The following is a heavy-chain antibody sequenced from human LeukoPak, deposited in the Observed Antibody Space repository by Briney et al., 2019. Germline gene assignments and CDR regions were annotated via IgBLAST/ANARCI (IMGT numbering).Heavy chain of an antibody. J-gene: IGHJ3*02. CDR3: ARRQDSSGYSDAFDI. Sequence: GESLKISCQGSGYRFTSYWIAWVRQMPGKGLEWMGIIYPGDSDTRYSPSFQGQVTISADKSISTAYLQWSSLKASDTAMYYCARRQDSSGYSDAFDIWGQGTMVSVSS. CDR2: IYPGDSDT. V-gene: IGHV5-51*01. CDR1: GYRFTSYW. D-gene: IGHD3-22*01.